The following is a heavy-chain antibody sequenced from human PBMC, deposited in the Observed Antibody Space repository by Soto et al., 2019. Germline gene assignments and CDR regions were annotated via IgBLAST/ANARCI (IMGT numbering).Heavy chain of an antibody. CDR1: GYTFTNYG. J-gene: IGHJ4*02. V-gene: IGHV1-3*01. D-gene: IGHD3-22*01. Sequence: ASVKVSCKASGYTFTNYGIHWVRQAPGQRLEWMGWINAGNGDTKYSENFQGRVTITRDTSASTVYLDLSSLSSEDTAFYYCARTGHSGSYDYWGQGTLVTVSS. CDR2: INAGNGDT. CDR3: ARTGHSGSYDY.